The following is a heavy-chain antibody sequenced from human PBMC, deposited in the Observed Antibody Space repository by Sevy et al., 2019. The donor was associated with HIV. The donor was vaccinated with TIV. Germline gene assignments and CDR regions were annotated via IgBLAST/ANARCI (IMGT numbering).Heavy chain of an antibody. CDR1: GDSVSTSNKF. J-gene: IGHJ4*02. V-gene: IGHV4-39*01. CDR2: IHLTLST. CDR3: ARTQDCVGSGQGDSTSYPYAGDHYFDR. Sequence: SETLSLTCTVSGDSVSTSNKFWGWIRQPPGKGLEWIGSIHLTLSTFYNPSLKSRVIISEDTSRNQFSLRLRSVSAAETADCYCARTQDCVGSGQGDSTSYPYAGDHYFDRWGRGTLVTVSS. D-gene: IGHD2-21*01.